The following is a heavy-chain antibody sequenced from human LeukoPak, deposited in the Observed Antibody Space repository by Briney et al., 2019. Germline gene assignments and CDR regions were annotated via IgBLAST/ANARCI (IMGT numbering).Heavy chain of an antibody. CDR2: IYYSGST. Sequence: SETLSLTCTVSGGSISSDYWSWIRQPPGKGLGWIGYIYYSGSTNYNPSLKSRVTISVDTSKNQFSLKLSSVTAADTAVYYCARVSRKGYCSGGSCYSYYYYYYMDVWGKGTTVTVSS. D-gene: IGHD2-15*01. J-gene: IGHJ6*03. CDR1: GGSISSDY. V-gene: IGHV4-59*01. CDR3: ARVSRKGYCSGGSCYSYYYYYYMDV.